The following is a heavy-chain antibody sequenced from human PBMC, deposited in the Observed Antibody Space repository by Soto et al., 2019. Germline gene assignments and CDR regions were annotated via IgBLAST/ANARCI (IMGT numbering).Heavy chain of an antibody. D-gene: IGHD5-12*01. V-gene: IGHV4-34*01. CDR3: ARRGDIVATLVYYFDY. CDR1: GGSFSGYY. J-gene: IGHJ4*02. CDR2: INHSGST. Sequence: SETLSLTCAVYGGSFSGYYWSWIRQPPGKGLEWIGEINHSGSTNYNPSLKSRVTISVDTSKNQFSLKLSSVTAADTAVYYCARRGDIVATLVYYFDYWGQGTLVTVSS.